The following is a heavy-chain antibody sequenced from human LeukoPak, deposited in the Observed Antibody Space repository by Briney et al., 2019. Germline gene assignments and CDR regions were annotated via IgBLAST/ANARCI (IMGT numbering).Heavy chain of an antibody. CDR2: FDPEDGET. D-gene: IGHD2-15*01. Sequence: WASVKVSCTVSGYTLTELSMHWVRQAPGKGLEWMGGFDPEDGETIYAQKFQGRVTMTEDTSTDTAYMELSSLRSEDTAVYYCARGSALLALSFDYWGQGTLVTVSS. J-gene: IGHJ4*02. CDR3: ARGSALLALSFDY. CDR1: GYTLTELS. V-gene: IGHV1-24*01.